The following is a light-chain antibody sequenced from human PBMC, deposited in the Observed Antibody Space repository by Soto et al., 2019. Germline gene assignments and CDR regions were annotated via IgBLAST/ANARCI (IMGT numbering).Light chain of an antibody. CDR3: QQYSSSPIT. CDR1: QSFSSTY. V-gene: IGKV3-20*01. J-gene: IGKJ5*01. Sequence: EIVLTQSPDTLSLSPGDRATLSCRASQSFSSTYLAWYQQKPGQAPRLLIYGASSRATGIPDRFSGGGSGTDFSLTISRLDPEDFAVYYCQQYSSSPITFGQGTRLQIK. CDR2: GAS.